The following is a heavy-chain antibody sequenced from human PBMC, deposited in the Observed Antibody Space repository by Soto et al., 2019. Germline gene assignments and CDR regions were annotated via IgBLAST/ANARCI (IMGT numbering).Heavy chain of an antibody. CDR1: GFTFSSYW. CDR3: ARDRILTYPDYYYYYGMDV. J-gene: IGHJ6*02. V-gene: IGHV3-74*01. D-gene: IGHD7-27*01. CDR2: INSDGSST. Sequence: GSLRLSCAASGFTFSSYWMHWVRQAPGKGLVWVSRINSDGSSTSYADSVKGRFTISRDNAKNTLYLQMNSLRAEDTAVYYCARDRILTYPDYYYYYGMDVWGQGTTVTVSS.